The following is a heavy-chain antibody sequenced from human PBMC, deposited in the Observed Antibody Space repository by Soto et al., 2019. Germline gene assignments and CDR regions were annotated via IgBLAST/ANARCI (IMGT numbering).Heavy chain of an antibody. D-gene: IGHD2-21*01. CDR3: AASCVACGGFNYYGMDV. CDR1: GGSISSGGYY. Sequence: TLSLTCTVSGGSISSGGYYWYWIRQHPGKGLEWIGYIYYSGTTYYNPSLKSRVTISVDTSKNQFSLKLSSVTAADTAVYYCAASCVACGGFNYYGMDVWGQGTTVTSP. J-gene: IGHJ6*02. CDR2: IYYSGTT. V-gene: IGHV4-31*03.